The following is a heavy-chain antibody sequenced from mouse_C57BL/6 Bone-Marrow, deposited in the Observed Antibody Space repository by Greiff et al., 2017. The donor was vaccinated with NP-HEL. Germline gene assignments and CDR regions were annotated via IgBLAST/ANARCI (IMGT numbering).Heavy chain of an antibody. D-gene: IGHD2-3*01. CDR3: ARHGDGYYGAMDY. V-gene: IGHV5-6*01. CDR2: ISSGGSYT. Sequence: EVMLVESGGDLVKPGGSLKLSCAASGFTFSSYGMSWVRQTPDKRLEWVATISSGGSYTYYPDSVKGRFTISRDNAKNTLYLQMSSLKSEDTAMYYCARHGDGYYGAMDYWGQGTSVTVSS. CDR1: GFTFSSYG. J-gene: IGHJ4*01.